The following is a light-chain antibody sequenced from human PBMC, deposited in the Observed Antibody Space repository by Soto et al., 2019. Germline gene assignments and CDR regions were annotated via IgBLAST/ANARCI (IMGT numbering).Light chain of an antibody. V-gene: IGKV3-15*01. CDR2: GAS. CDR3: QQYYNWPGT. Sequence: EIVMTQSPATLSVSPGERATLSCRASQSVSSNLAWYQQKPGQAPRLLIYGASTRATGIPARFSGSGSGTEFTLTISSRQSEDFAVYYCQQYYNWPGTFGRGTKVDIK. J-gene: IGKJ3*01. CDR1: QSVSSN.